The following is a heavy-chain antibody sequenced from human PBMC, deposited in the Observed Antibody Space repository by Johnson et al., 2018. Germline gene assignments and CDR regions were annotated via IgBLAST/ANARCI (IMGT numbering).Heavy chain of an antibody. D-gene: IGHD4-11*01. J-gene: IGHJ6*02. CDR3: TREETTADFFYYGMDV. V-gene: IGHV3-49*05. CDR2: IRSKAYGGTT. Sequence: VQLQESGGGLVKXGRSXRLXCTGAGFTFGAYVLSWFRQAPGKGLAWVGFIRSKAYGGTTEYAAPVRGRFTISRDDSKSIAYLQMNSLKTEDTAVYFCTREETTADFFYYGMDVWGQGTTVIVSS. CDR1: GFTFGAYV.